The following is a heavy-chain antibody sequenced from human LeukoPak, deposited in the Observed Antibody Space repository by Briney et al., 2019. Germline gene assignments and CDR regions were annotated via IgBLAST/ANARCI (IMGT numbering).Heavy chain of an antibody. V-gene: IGHV3-33*01. D-gene: IGHD4-23*01. Sequence: GTSLRLSCTTSGLTFTSHGFHWLRQVVGKRLEWVAFVRNDGSDTYHANSVKGRFSISRDDSKNTLYLQMNSLRPEDTAIYYCARDRGKDYFDSWGQETQVTVSS. CDR3: ARDRGKDYFDS. CDR1: GLTFTSHG. CDR2: VRNDGSDT. J-gene: IGHJ4*02.